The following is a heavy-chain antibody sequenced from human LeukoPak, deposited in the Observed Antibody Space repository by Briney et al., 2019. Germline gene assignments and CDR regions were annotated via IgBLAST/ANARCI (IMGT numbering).Heavy chain of an antibody. CDR3: AKASGLDYYDSEDAFDI. Sequence: GGSLRLSCAASGFTFSSYAMSWVRQAPGKGLEWVSAISGSGGSTYYADSVKGRFTISRDNSKNTLYLQMNSLRAEDTAVYYCAKASGLDYYDSEDAFDIWGQGTMATVSS. CDR2: ISGSGGST. CDR1: GFTFSSYA. J-gene: IGHJ3*02. V-gene: IGHV3-23*01. D-gene: IGHD3-22*01.